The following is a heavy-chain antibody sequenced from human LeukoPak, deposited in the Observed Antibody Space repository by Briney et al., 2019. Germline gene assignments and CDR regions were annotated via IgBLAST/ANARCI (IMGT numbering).Heavy chain of an antibody. D-gene: IGHD3-22*01. V-gene: IGHV4-34*01. Sequence: SETLSLTCAVYGGSFSGYYWSWIRQPPGKGLEWIGKINHSGSTNYSPPLKSRVTMSVDTPKNQFSLKLSSVTAADTAVYYCARDWYYYDSSGYRGAFDIWGQGTMVTVSS. CDR3: ARDWYYYDSSGYRGAFDI. J-gene: IGHJ3*02. CDR1: GGSFSGYY. CDR2: INHSGST.